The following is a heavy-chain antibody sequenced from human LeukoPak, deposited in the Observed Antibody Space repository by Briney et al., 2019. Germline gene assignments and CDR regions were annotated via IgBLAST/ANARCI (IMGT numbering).Heavy chain of an antibody. Sequence: LSLTCTVSGGSISSYYWSWIPQPPGKGLEWISYITSTSSPTYYADSVKGRFTISRDNAKNSLYLQMNSLRAEDTAVYYCAKDGGYYSSSWYVEGYFDYWGQGTLVTVSS. V-gene: IGHV3-11*05. CDR2: ITSTSSPT. CDR3: AKDGGYYSSSWYVEGYFDY. D-gene: IGHD6-13*01. J-gene: IGHJ4*02. CDR1: GGSISSYY.